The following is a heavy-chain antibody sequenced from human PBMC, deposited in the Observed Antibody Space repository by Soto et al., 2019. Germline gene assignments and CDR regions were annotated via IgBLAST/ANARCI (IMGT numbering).Heavy chain of an antibody. Sequence: EVQLLESGGVLVQPGGSLRLSCAASGFTFGSYGMGWVRQAPGQGLEWVSTISGGGARTNYANSVKGRFTISRDNSKNTLYLQMNSLRAEDTAVYYCGKTAEAVAGTVYGYWGQGTLVTVSS. CDR3: GKTAEAVAGTVYGY. CDR1: GFTFGSYG. V-gene: IGHV3-23*01. CDR2: ISGGGART. D-gene: IGHD6-19*01. J-gene: IGHJ4*02.